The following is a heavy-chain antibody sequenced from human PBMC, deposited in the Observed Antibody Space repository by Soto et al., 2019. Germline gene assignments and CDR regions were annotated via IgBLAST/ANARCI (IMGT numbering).Heavy chain of an antibody. CDR1: GGSVSSGSYY. J-gene: IGHJ6*02. D-gene: IGHD2-2*01. V-gene: IGHV4-61*01. Sequence: SETLSLTCTVSGGSVSSGSYYWSWIRQPPGQGLEWVGYIYNSGSTKYNHSLKSRVTISLDASKKQFSLKLSSVTAADRAVYYCARDRGAIVVVPAATDVWGQGTRVTVSS. CDR3: ARDRGAIVVVPAATDV. CDR2: IYNSGST.